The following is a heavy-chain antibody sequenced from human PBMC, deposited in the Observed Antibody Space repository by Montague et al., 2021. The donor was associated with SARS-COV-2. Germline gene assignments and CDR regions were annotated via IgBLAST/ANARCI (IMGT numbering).Heavy chain of an antibody. D-gene: IGHD3-10*01. CDR3: ARVRYYGSGTSLGMDV. Sequence: SETLSLTCAVYGGSFSGYYWSWIRQPPGKGLEWIGEINHSGSTNYNPSLKSRVTILVDTSKSQFSLKLGSVTAADTAVYYCARVRYYGSGTSLGMDVWGQGTTVTVSS. J-gene: IGHJ6*02. V-gene: IGHV4-34*01. CDR1: GGSFSGYY. CDR2: INHSGST.